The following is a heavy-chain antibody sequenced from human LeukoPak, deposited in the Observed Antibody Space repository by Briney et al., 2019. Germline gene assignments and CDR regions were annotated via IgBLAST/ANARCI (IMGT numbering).Heavy chain of an antibody. CDR2: ISSSDSTI. Sequence: GGSLRLSCAASGFTFSSYEMNWVRQAPGKGLEWVSYISSSDSTIYYADSVKGRFTISRDNAKNSLYLQMNSLRAGDTAVYYCARTIEMATISYFDYGAQGPRATVSS. V-gene: IGHV3-48*03. J-gene: IGHJ4*02. D-gene: IGHD5-24*01. CDR1: GFTFSSYE. CDR3: ARTIEMATISYFDY.